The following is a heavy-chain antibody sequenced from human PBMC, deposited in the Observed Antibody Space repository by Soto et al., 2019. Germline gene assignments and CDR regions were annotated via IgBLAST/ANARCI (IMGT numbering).Heavy chain of an antibody. J-gene: IGHJ6*02. D-gene: IGHD2-21*02. CDR2: IPQDGVDG. CDR1: GGSFSGYY. Sequence: ETLSLTCAVYGGSFSGYYWSWVRQSPGKGLEWVAKIPQDGVDGHYADSVKGRFTISRDNGKNSLYLQLNNLRAEDTAVYYCARDHLILPAHDFFYGSDVWGRGATVTVSS. CDR3: ARDHLILPAHDFFYGSDV. V-gene: IGHV3-7*03.